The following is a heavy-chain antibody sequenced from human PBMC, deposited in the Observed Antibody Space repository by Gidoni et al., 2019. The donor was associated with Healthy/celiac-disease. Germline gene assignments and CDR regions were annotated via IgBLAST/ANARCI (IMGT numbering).Heavy chain of an antibody. J-gene: IGHJ4*02. CDR2: IYHDGDT. V-gene: IGHV4-38-2*02. CDR1: AYSIDTDFY. CDR3: TKDAWDLSKSVY. D-gene: IGHD4-4*01. Sequence: QVQLQESGPGRVKPSETLSLTCAVSAYSIDTDFYWSWLRQSPGKVLAWIGSIYHDGDTYYNSSLQSRITISIDRSKKQCSLNLRSVTAADTAIYYCTKDAWDLSKSVYWGRGTLVTVSS.